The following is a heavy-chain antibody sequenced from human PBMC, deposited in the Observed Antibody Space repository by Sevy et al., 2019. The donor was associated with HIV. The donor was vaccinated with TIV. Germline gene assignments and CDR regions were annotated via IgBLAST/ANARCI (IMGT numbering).Heavy chain of an antibody. CDR1: GFTFSSYA. CDR2: ISGSGGST. V-gene: IGHV3-23*01. J-gene: IGHJ4*02. Sequence: GGSLRLSCAASGFTFSSYAMSWVRQAPGKGLEWVSAISGSGGSTYYADSVKGRFTISRDNSKNTLYLQMNSLRAEDTAVYYCAKGVVVPAATRGYFDYWGQGTLVTVSS. CDR3: AKGVVVPAATRGYFDY. D-gene: IGHD2-2*01.